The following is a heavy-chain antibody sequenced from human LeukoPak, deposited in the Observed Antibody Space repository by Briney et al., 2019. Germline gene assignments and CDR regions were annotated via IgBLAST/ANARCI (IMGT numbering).Heavy chain of an antibody. V-gene: IGHV3-7*01. Sequence: GGSLRLSCAASGFTFSSYWMSWVRQAPGKGLEWVANIKQDGSEKYYADSVKGRFTISRDNSKNTLYLQMNSLRAEDTAVYYCARETPLPYYYDSSGYSPFDYWGQGTLVTVSS. CDR3: ARETPLPYYYDSSGYSPFDY. J-gene: IGHJ4*02. CDR2: IKQDGSEK. D-gene: IGHD3-22*01. CDR1: GFTFSSYW.